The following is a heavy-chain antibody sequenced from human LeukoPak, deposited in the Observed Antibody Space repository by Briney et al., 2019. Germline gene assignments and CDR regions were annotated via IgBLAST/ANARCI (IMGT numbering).Heavy chain of an antibody. CDR2: ISSSSSHM. Sequence: SGGSLRLSCAASGFTFSSHSMNWVRQAPGKGLEWVSYISSSSSHMYYTDSVKGRFTISRDNAKNSLYLQMNSLRAEDTAVYYCASRNGFLEWSPGAFDIWGQGTMVTVSS. CDR1: GFTFSSHS. D-gene: IGHD3-3*01. V-gene: IGHV3-48*01. CDR3: ASRNGFLEWSPGAFDI. J-gene: IGHJ3*02.